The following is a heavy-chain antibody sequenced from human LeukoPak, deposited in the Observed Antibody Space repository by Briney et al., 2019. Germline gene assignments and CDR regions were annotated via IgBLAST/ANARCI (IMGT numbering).Heavy chain of an antibody. J-gene: IGHJ5*02. CDR3: ARVGYYYGSGSPWSPSGWWFDP. D-gene: IGHD3-10*01. CDR2: ISAYNGNT. CDR1: GYTFTSYG. Sequence: ASVKVSCKASGYTFTSYGTSWVRQAPGQGLEWMGWISAYNGNTNYAQKLQGRVTMTTDTSTSTAYMELRSLRSDDTAVYYCARVGYYYGSGSPWSPSGWWFDPWGQGTLVTVSS. V-gene: IGHV1-18*01.